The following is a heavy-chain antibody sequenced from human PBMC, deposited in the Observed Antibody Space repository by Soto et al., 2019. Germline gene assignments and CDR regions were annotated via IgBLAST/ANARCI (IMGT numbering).Heavy chain of an antibody. V-gene: IGHV4-34*01. J-gene: IGHJ5*02. CDR3: ALAQYTNSRRFDP. Sequence: SETLSLTCAVYGGSFSGYYWTWIRQPPGKGLEWIGEINQSGATNYNPSLKSRVTISVDSSKNQFSLKLTSVTAADTAVYFCALAQYTNSRRFDPWGQGALVTVSS. CDR1: GGSFSGYY. D-gene: IGHD2-2*02. CDR2: INQSGAT.